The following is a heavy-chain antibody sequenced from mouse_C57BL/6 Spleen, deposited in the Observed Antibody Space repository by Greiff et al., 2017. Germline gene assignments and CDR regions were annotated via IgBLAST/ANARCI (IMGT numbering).Heavy chain of an antibody. CDR2: IYPGDGDT. V-gene: IGHV1-82*01. D-gene: IGHD1-1*01. CDR3: AREGVYYYGSSLYYYAMDY. J-gene: IGHJ4*01. CDR1: GYAFSSSW. Sequence: VQLQQSGPELVKPGASVKISCKASGYAFSSSWMNWVKQRPGKGLEWIGRIYPGDGDTNYNGKFKGKATLTADKSSSTAYMQLSSLTSEDSAVYFCAREGVYYYGSSLYYYAMDYWGQGTSVTVSS.